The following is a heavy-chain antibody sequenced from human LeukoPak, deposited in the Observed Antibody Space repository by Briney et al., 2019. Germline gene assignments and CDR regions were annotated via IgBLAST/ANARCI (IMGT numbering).Heavy chain of an antibody. D-gene: IGHD3-10*01. CDR3: ARYYYGSGSYQYYFDY. Sequence: SETLSLTCTVSGGSVSSGSYYWGWIRQPPGKGLEWIGYIYYSGSTNYNPSLKSRVTISVDTSKNQFSLKLSSVTAADTAVYYCARYYYGSGSYQYYFDYWGQGTLVTVSS. J-gene: IGHJ4*02. CDR1: GGSVSSGSYY. V-gene: IGHV4-61*01. CDR2: IYYSGST.